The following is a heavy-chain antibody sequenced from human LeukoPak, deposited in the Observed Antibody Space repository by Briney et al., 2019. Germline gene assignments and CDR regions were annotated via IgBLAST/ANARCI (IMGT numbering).Heavy chain of an antibody. D-gene: IGHD1-26*01. CDR3: ARGAAGYVGDSSFVY. J-gene: IGHJ4*02. CDR1: GFTFSSYS. Sequence: GGSLRLSCAASGFTFSSYSMNWVRQAPGKGLEWVSSISCNTTYTSYADSVKGRFTISRDNAKNSLYLQMNSLRAEDTAVYYCARGAAGYVGDSSFVYWGQGTLVSLYS. V-gene: IGHV3-21*01. CDR2: ISCNTTYT.